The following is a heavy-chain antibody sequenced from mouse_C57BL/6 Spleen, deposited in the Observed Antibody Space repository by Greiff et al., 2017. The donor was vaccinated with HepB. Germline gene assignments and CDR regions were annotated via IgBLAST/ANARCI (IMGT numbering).Heavy chain of an antibody. Sequence: QVHVKQPGAELVRPGTSVKLSCKASGYTFTSYWMHWVKQRPGQGLEWIGVIDPSDSYTNYNQKFKGKATLTVDTSSSTAYMQLSSLTSEDSAVYYCARSGGSSYGYAMDYWGQGTSVTVSS. CDR1: GYTFTSYW. CDR2: IDPSDSYT. CDR3: ARSGGSSYGYAMDY. D-gene: IGHD1-1*01. J-gene: IGHJ4*01. V-gene: IGHV1-59*01.